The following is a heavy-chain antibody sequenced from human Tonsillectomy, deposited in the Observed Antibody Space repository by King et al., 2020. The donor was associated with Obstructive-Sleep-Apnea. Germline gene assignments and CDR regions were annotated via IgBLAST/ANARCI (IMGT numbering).Heavy chain of an antibody. CDR2: INAGNGNT. CDR3: ARRDGDYGYYFDY. CDR1: GYTFTSYA. Sequence: QLVQSGAEVKKPGASVKVSCKASGYTFTSYAMHWVRQAPGQRLEWMGWINAGNGNTKYSQKFQGRVTITRDTSASTAYMELSSLRSEDKAVYYCARRDGDYGYYFDYWGQGTLVTVSS. J-gene: IGHJ4*02. D-gene: IGHD4-17*01. V-gene: IGHV1-3*01.